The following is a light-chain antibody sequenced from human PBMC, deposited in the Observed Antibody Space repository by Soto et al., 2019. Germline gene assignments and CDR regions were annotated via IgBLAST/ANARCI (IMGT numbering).Light chain of an antibody. CDR2: DVS. Sequence: QSALTQPRPVSGSPGQSVTISCTGSSSDVGGYNYVSWYQQHPGKVPKLMIYDVSKRPSGVPDRFSGSKSGNTASLTISGLQAEDEADYYCCSYAGNYYVFGTGTKLTVL. J-gene: IGLJ1*01. CDR3: CSYAGNYYV. CDR1: SSDVGGYNY. V-gene: IGLV2-11*01.